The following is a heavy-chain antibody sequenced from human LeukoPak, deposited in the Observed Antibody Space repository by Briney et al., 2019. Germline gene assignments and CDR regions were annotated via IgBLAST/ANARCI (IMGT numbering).Heavy chain of an antibody. D-gene: IGHD3-16*02. CDR2: IYTSGST. V-gene: IGHV4-4*07. CDR3: ASYPRGVIVSADDAFDI. J-gene: IGHJ3*02. Sequence: SETLSLTCTVSGGSISSYYWSWIRQPAGKGLEWIGRIYTSGSTNYNPSLKSRVTMSVDTSKNQFSLKLSSVTAADTAVYYCASYPRGVIVSADDAFDIWAKGQWSPSLQ. CDR1: GGSISSYY.